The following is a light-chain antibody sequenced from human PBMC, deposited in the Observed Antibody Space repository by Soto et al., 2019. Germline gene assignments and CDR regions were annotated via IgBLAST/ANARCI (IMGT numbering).Light chain of an antibody. J-gene: IGKJ1*01. CDR2: GAS. CDR1: QSVSSN. V-gene: IGKV3-15*01. CDR3: QQYNNWPRT. Sequence: EIVMTQSPATLSGSPGERATLSCRASQSVSSNLAWYQQKPGQAPRLLLYGASTRATGIPARFSGSGSATEFTLTISSLQSEDFAVYYCQQYNNWPRTFGQGTKVEIK.